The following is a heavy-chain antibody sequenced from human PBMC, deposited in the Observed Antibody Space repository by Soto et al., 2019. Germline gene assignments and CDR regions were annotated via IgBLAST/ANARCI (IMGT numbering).Heavy chain of an antibody. D-gene: IGHD2-2*01. Sequence: EVQLLESGGGLVQPGGSLRLSCTASGFTFSSNSMSWVRQAPGKGLEWVSVTTGRDDRTYYADSVKGRFTISRDNSKNTLYLQMNSLRAEDTAVYFCAKVVKNWGQGTLVTVSS. CDR2: TTGRDDRT. CDR1: GFTFSSNS. J-gene: IGHJ4*02. V-gene: IGHV3-23*01. CDR3: AKVVKN.